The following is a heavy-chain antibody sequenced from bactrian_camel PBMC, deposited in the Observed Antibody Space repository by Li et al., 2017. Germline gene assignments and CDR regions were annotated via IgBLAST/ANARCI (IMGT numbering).Heavy chain of an antibody. J-gene: IGHJ4*01. D-gene: IGHD7*01. CDR2: MDGDGRK. V-gene: IGHV3S53*01. CDR1: GYLASSYC. CDR3: AAGEPRGGSCLLEYSDY. Sequence: QVQLVESGGGSVQAGGSLRPSCAASGYLASSYCMGWFRQVVGKEREEVAEMDGDGRKRYTESMQGRFSISKDNTRSTLYLQMSNLTPEDTGKYFCAAGEPRGGSCLLEYSDYWGLGTQVTVS.